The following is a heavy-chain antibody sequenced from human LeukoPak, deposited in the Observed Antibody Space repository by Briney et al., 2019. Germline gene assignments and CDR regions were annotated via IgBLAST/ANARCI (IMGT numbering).Heavy chain of an antibody. D-gene: IGHD3-10*01. V-gene: IGHV4-34*01. Sequence: SETLSLTCTVYGGPFSGYYWTWIRQPPGKGLEWIGEINHSGSTNYNPSLKSRVTISVDTSKNQFSLKLSSVTAADTAVYYCARSMVRGVIRYWGQGTLVTVSS. CDR2: INHSGST. J-gene: IGHJ4*02. CDR3: ARSMVRGVIRY. CDR1: GGPFSGYY.